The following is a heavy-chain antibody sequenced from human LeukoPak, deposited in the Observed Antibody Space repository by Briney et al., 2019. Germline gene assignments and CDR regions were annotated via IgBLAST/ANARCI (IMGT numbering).Heavy chain of an antibody. CDR1: GFTFSSFG. Sequence: GSLRLSCAASGFTFSSFGMHWVRQAPGKGLEWVAFISYDGSNKYYEDSVKGRFTMSRDNSKNALYLQMNSLRAEDTAVYYCAKGRYCTSSTCYIPEAYDYWGQGTLVTVSS. CDR2: ISYDGSNK. J-gene: IGHJ4*02. CDR3: AKGRYCTSSTCYIPEAYDY. V-gene: IGHV3-30*18. D-gene: IGHD2-2*02.